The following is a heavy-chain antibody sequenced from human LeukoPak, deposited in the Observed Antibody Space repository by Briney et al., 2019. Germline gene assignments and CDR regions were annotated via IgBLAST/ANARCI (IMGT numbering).Heavy chain of an antibody. J-gene: IGHJ4*02. Sequence: GGSLRLSCAASGFTFSTYSMSWVRQAPGKGLEWVSSISSNSRYIYYADSMRGRFTISRDNAKNTLYVQMNSLRAEDTAIYYCAKQDTSMDYFDYWGRGTLVTVSS. D-gene: IGHD5-18*01. CDR1: GFTFSTYS. V-gene: IGHV3-21*04. CDR3: AKQDTSMDYFDY. CDR2: ISSNSRYI.